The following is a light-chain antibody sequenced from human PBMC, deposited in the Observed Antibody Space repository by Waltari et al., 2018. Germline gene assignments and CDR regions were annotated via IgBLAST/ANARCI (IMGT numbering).Light chain of an antibody. CDR1: QSVSRA. CDR3: QHYVNLPVT. V-gene: IGKV3-20*01. Sequence: EIVLTQSPGTLSLSPGERATLSCRASQSVSRALAWYQQKPGQAPRLLIYAASTWATGVPDRFSGSGSGTDFSLTISRLDPEDFAVYYCQHYVNLPVTFGQGTKVEI. CDR2: AAS. J-gene: IGKJ1*01.